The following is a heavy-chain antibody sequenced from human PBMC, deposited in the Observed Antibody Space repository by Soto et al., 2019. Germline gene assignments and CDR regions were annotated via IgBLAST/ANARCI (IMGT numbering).Heavy chain of an antibody. CDR2: IYHTGST. CDR1: GVALGSDAYY. V-gene: IGHV4-31*03. Sequence: PSETLSLTCTVSGVALGSDAYYWSWIRQHPGKGLEWIGNIYHTGSTYYNPSLKSRVVISLDTSQNQFFLRLSSVTAADTAVYYCARSSSRWGYCSSTSCHPAFDYWGQGTLVTVSS. CDR3: ARSSSRWGYCSSTSCHPAFDY. D-gene: IGHD2-2*01. J-gene: IGHJ4*02.